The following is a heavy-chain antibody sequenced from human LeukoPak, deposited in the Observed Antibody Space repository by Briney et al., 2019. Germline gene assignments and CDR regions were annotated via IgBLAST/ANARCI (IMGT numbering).Heavy chain of an antibody. D-gene: IGHD3-3*01. V-gene: IGHV3-23*01. J-gene: IGHJ4*02. CDR2: ISGSGGST. CDR3: AKSGNYDFWSGYHSYYFDY. Sequence: GGSLRLSCAASGFTFSSYAMSRVRQAPGKGLEWVSAISGSGGSTYYADYVKGRFTISRDNSKNTLYLQMNSLRAEDTAVYYCAKSGNYDFWSGYHSYYFDYWGQGTLVTVSS. CDR1: GFTFSSYA.